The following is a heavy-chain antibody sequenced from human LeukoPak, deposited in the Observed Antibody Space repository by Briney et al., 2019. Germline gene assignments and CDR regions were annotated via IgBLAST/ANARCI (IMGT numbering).Heavy chain of an antibody. CDR2: INPSGGST. CDR3: ARDDFAGSSLVPYAFDI. J-gene: IGHJ3*02. V-gene: IGHV1-46*01. CDR1: GYTFTSYY. D-gene: IGHD3-10*01. Sequence: ASVKVSCKASGYTFTSYYMHWVRQAPGQGLEWMGIINPSGGSTSYAQKFQGRVTITADESTSTAYIELSSLRSEDTAVYYCARDDFAGSSLVPYAFDIWGQGTMVTVSS.